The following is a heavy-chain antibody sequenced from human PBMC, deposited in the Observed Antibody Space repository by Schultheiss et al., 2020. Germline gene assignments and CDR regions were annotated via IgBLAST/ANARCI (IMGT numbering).Heavy chain of an antibody. D-gene: IGHD1-26*01. CDR2: INSDGSST. CDR3: ARDRIHRYSGNGMDV. V-gene: IGHV3-74*01. Sequence: GGSLRLSCAASGFTFSSYWMHWVRQAPGKGLVWVSRINSDGSSTSYADSVKGRFTISRDNAKNTLYLQMNSLRAEDTAVYYCARDRIHRYSGNGMDVWGQGTTVTVSS. CDR1: GFTFSSYW. J-gene: IGHJ6*02.